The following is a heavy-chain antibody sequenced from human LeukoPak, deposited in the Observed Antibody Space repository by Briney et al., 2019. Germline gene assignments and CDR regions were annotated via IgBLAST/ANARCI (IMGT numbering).Heavy chain of an antibody. CDR1: GFTFSTYA. V-gene: IGHV3-7*05. Sequence: GGSLRLSCAASGFTFSTYAMTWVRQAPGRGVEWVARIKEDGSDTYYVDSVKGRFTISRDKAKKTVYLQMNSLRVEDTAVYYCAREWWYLDYWGQGTLVTVSS. CDR2: IKEDGSDT. D-gene: IGHD2-15*01. J-gene: IGHJ4*02. CDR3: AREWWYLDY.